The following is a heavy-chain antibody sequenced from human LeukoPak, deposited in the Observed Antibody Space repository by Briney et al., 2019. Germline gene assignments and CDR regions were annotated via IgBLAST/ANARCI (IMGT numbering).Heavy chain of an antibody. V-gene: IGHV3-23*01. CDR3: AKARPEYSSSMDDY. Sequence: GESLRLSCAASGFTFSSYAMSWVRQAPGKGLEWVSAISGSGGSTYYADSVKGRFTISRDNSKNTLYLQMNSLRAEDTAVYYCAKARPEYSSSMDDYWGQGTLVTVSS. CDR1: GFTFSSYA. CDR2: ISGSGGST. J-gene: IGHJ4*02. D-gene: IGHD6-6*01.